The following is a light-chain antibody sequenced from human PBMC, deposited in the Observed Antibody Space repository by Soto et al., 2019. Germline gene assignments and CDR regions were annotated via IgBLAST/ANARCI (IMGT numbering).Light chain of an antibody. CDR2: GAS. V-gene: IGKV3-20*01. CDR3: QKYRGPPYI. CDR1: QNVGASY. J-gene: IGKJ2*01. Sequence: EIVLTQSPGTLSLSPGERAALSCRASQNVGASYLAWYQQMPGQAPKLLIYGASRRATGIADRFSGSGSGTDFTLTITRLEPEDFGVYYCQKYRGPPYIFGQGTRLEI.